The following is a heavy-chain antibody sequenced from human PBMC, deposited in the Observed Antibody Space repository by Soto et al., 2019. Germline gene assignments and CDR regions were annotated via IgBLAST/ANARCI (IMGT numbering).Heavy chain of an antibody. J-gene: IGHJ4*02. V-gene: IGHV3-30*18. D-gene: IGHD3-22*01. Sequence: GGSLRLSCAAAGLTFSSYGMHWVRQAPGKGLEWVAVISYDGSNKYYADSVKGRFTISRDNSKNTLYLQMNSLRAEDTAVYYCAKDMKDYYDSSGYYTYDHWGQGTQVTVSS. CDR1: GLTFSSYG. CDR3: AKDMKDYYDSSGYYTYDH. CDR2: ISYDGSNK.